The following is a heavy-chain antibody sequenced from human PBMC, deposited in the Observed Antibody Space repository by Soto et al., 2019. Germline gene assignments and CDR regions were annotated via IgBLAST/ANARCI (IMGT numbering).Heavy chain of an antibody. D-gene: IGHD6-13*01. Sequence: PVGSLRLSCAASGFTFSSYWMYWVRQAPGKGLVWVSHINSDGSSTTYADSVKGRFTISRDNAKNTLSLQMNSLRAEDTAVYYCARGDLVNPDYWGQGTLVTVSS. CDR1: GFTFSSYW. CDR2: INSDGSST. CDR3: ARGDLVNPDY. V-gene: IGHV3-74*01. J-gene: IGHJ4*02.